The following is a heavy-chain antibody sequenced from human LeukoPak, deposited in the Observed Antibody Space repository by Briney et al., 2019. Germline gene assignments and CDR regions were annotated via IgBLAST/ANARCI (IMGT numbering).Heavy chain of an antibody. V-gene: IGHV3-74*01. CDR1: GFTFSTYW. CDR2: IDREGDTK. Sequence: PGGSLRLSCAAPGFTFSTYWMHWVRQAPGKGLMWVSRIDREGDTKNYVDSVKGRFTISRDNAKNTLYLQMNTLRAEDTAVYYCARGGHWFDPWGQGTLVTVSS. J-gene: IGHJ5*02. CDR3: ARGGHWFDP.